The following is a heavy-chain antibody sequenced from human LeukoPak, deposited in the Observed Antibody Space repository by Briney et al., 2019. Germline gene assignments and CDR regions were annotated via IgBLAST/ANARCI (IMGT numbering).Heavy chain of an antibody. CDR3: ARVRWWEHIIGAFVI. V-gene: IGHV3-7*01. Sequence: GGSLRLSCAAPGFTFSSYWMSWVRQAPGKGLEWVANIKQDGSEKYYVDSVKGRFTISRDNAKNSLYLQMNSLRAEDTAVYYCARVRWWEHIIGAFVIWGQGTMVTVSS. D-gene: IGHD1-26*01. CDR1: GFTFSSYW. J-gene: IGHJ3*02. CDR2: IKQDGSEK.